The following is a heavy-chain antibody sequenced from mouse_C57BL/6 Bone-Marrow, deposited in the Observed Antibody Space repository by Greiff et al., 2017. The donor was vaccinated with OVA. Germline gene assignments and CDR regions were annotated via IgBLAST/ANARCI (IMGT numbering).Heavy chain of an antibody. CDR2: INPNNGGT. J-gene: IGHJ2*01. V-gene: IGHV1-22*01. CDR1: GYTFTDYN. CDR3: AKDGYYFDY. Sequence: EVQLQESGPELVKPGASVKMSCKASGYTFTDYNMHWVKQSHGKSLEWIGYINPNNGGTSYNQKFKGKATLTVNKSSSTAYMELRSLTSEDSAVYYCAKDGYYFDYWGQGTTLTVSS. D-gene: IGHD1-1*01.